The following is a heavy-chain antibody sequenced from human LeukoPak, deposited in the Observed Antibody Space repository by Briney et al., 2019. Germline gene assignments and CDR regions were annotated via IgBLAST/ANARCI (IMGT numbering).Heavy chain of an antibody. V-gene: IGHV4-4*07. D-gene: IGHD2-21*02. J-gene: IGHJ5*02. CDR3: ARGSAVTGYNWFDP. CDR1: GGSISSYY. CDR2: IYTSGST. Sequence: PSETLSLTCTVSGGSISSYYWSWIRQPAGKGLEWIGRIYTSGSTNYNPSLKSRVTMSVDTSKNQFSLKLSSVTAADTAVYYCARGSAVTGYNWFDPWGQGTLVTVSS.